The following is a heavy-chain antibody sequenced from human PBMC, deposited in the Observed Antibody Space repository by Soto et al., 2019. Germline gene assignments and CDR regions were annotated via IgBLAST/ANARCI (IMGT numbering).Heavy chain of an antibody. V-gene: IGHV1-18*01. J-gene: IGHJ4*02. D-gene: IGHD3-22*01. Sequence: ASVKVSCKASGYTFTSYGISWVRQAPGQGLEWMGWISAYNGNTNYAQKLQGRVTMTTDTSTSTAYMELRSLRSDDTAVYYCARDLYYDSSGYKNFDYWGQGTLVIVSS. CDR3: ARDLYYDSSGYKNFDY. CDR1: GYTFTSYG. CDR2: ISAYNGNT.